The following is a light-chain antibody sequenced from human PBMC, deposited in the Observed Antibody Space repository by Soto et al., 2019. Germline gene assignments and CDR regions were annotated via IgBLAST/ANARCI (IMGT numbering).Light chain of an antibody. CDR1: QSVSSNY. CDR2: GAS. CDR3: QQYGSSPRT. J-gene: IGKJ1*01. V-gene: IGKV3-20*01. Sequence: EIVLTQSPGTLSLSPGERATLSCRASQSVSSNYLAWYQQKPGQAPRLLIYGASSRATGIPDRFGGSGSGTDFTLTLSRLEPEDSAVYYCQQYGSSPRTFGQGTKVEIK.